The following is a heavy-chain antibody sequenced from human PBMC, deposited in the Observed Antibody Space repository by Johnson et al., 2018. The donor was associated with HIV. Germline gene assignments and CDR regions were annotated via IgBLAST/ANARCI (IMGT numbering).Heavy chain of an antibody. CDR1: GLSVSSYY. J-gene: IGHJ3*01. CDR3: ARGGLGYQNIHDAFDV. CDR2: LSSGGDT. V-gene: IGHV3-66*01. Sequence: EVQVVESGGGLVQPGGSPRLSCAASGLSVSSYYMSWVRQAPGKGLEWVSVLSSGGDTYYTDSVNGRFTIPRDNSKNTLYLQMNSLRAEDTALYYCARGGLGYQNIHDAFDVCGQGTMVTVSS. D-gene: IGHD2-2*01.